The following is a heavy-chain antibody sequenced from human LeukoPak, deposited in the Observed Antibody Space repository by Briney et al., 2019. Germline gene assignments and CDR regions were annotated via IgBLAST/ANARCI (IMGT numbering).Heavy chain of an antibody. CDR3: EAPATA. V-gene: IGHV3-7*01. CDR1: GFTCSSCW. CDR2: VNEDGTAK. J-gene: IGHJ5*02. Sequence: GGSLRLSCAVSGFTCSSCWMNWVRQAPGKGLEWVATVNEDGTAKFYVDSVKGRFTIFRDNTRSSLDLQMNRLTVEDTAMYYCEAPATAWGQGTLVTVSS.